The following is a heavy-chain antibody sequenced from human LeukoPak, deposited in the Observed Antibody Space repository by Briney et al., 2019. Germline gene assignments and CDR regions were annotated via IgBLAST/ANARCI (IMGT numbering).Heavy chain of an antibody. V-gene: IGHV4-39*01. CDR3: ARHEHYYDSSGHYDY. Sequence: ASETLSLTCTVSGGSISSRSYYWGWIRRPPGKGLEWIGSIYYSGSTYYNPSLKSRVTISVDTSKNQFSLKLSSVTAADTAVYYCARHEHYYDSSGHYDYWGQGTLATVSS. D-gene: IGHD3-22*01. CDR2: IYYSGST. J-gene: IGHJ4*02. CDR1: GGSISSRSYY.